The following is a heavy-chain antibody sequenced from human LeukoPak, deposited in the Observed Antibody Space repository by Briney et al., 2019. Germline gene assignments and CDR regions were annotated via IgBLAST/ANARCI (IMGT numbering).Heavy chain of an antibody. V-gene: IGHV3-23*01. D-gene: IGHD1-20*01. CDR1: GFTFSNYA. Sequence: PGGSLRLSCAASGFTFSNYALSWVRQAPGEGLQWVSTISARDGRTYYTDSVKGRFTISRDNSKNTLYLQMNSLRTDDTAVYYCAKDTNNCEYGAVYWGQRTRVTFSS. J-gene: IGHJ4*02. CDR3: AKDTNNCEYGAVY. CDR2: ISARDGRT.